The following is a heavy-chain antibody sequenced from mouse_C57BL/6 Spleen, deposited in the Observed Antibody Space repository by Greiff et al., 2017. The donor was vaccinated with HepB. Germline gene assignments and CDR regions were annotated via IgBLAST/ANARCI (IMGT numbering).Heavy chain of an antibody. V-gene: IGHV5-6*01. Sequence: EVHLVESGGDLVKPGGSLKLSCAASGFTFSSYGMSWVRQTPDKRLEWVATISSGGSYTYYPDSVKGRFTISRDNAKNTLYLQMSSLKSEDTAMYYCARHGRVRDYFDYWGQGTTLTVSS. D-gene: IGHD4-1*01. CDR2: ISSGGSYT. CDR3: ARHGRVRDYFDY. CDR1: GFTFSSYG. J-gene: IGHJ2*01.